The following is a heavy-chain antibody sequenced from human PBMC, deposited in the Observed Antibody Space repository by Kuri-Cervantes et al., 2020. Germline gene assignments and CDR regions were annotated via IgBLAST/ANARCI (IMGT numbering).Heavy chain of an antibody. V-gene: IGHV1-69*13. D-gene: IGHD4-17*01. CDR2: IIPIFGTA. CDR3: ARVPYGDYVALFY. J-gene: IGHJ4*02. Sequence: SVKVSCKASGGTFSSYAISWVRQAPGQGLEWMGGIIPIFGTANYAQKFQGRVTITADESTSTAYMELSSLRSEDTAVYYCARVPYGDYVALFYWGQGTLVTVSS. CDR1: GGTFSSYA.